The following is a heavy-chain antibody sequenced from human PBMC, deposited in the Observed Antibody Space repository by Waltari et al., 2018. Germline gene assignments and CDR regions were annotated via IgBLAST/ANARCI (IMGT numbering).Heavy chain of an antibody. J-gene: IGHJ2*01. CDR2: IIPIFGTA. D-gene: IGHD4-17*01. Sequence: EVKKPGSSVKVSCKASGGTFSSYAISWVRQAPGQGLEWMGGIIPIFGTANYAQKFQGRVTITVDESTSTAYMELSSLRSEDTAVYYCARGFDYGDYGAYWYFDLWGRGTLVTVSS. V-gene: IGHV1-69*13. CDR3: ARGFDYGDYGAYWYFDL. CDR1: GGTFSSYA.